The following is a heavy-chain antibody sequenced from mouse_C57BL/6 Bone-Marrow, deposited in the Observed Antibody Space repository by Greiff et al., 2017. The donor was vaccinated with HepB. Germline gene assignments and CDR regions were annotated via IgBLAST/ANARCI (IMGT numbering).Heavy chain of an antibody. CDR3: ARGRRVDY. J-gene: IGHJ2*01. CDR1: GYSFTGYY. Sequence: VQLQQSGPELVKPGASVKISCKASGYSFTGYYMNWVKQSPEKSLEWIGEINPSTGGTTYNQKFKAKATLTVDKSSSTAYMQLKSLTSEDSAVYYCARGRRVDYWGQGTTLTVSS. V-gene: IGHV1-42*01. D-gene: IGHD2-12*01. CDR2: INPSTGGT.